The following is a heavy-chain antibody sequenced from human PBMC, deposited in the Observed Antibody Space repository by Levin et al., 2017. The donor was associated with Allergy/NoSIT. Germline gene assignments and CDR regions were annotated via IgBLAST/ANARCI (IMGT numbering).Heavy chain of an antibody. CDR3: ARATLNGEFDY. Sequence: GGSLRLSCAASGFTFSSYDMHWVRQATGKGLEWVSAIGTAGDTYYPGSVKGRFTISRENAKNSLYLQMNSLRAGDTAVYYCARATLNGEFDYWGQGTLVTVSS. V-gene: IGHV3-13*04. CDR1: GFTFSSYD. CDR2: IGTAGDT. J-gene: IGHJ4*02. D-gene: IGHD3-10*01.